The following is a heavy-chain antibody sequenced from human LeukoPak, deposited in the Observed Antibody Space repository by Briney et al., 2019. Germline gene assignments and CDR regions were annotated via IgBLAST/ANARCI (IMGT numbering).Heavy chain of an antibody. J-gene: IGHJ4*02. CDR1: GFTFSSYG. V-gene: IGHV3-23*01. CDR2: ISGRGGST. Sequence: GGSLRLSCAASGFTFSSYGMSWVRQAPGKGLEWVSAISGRGGSTYYADSVKGRFTISRDNSKNTLYLQMNTLRAQDTALYYCAKDFDSYYDSTGYGASFSYWGQGTLVTVSS. D-gene: IGHD3-22*01. CDR3: AKDFDSYYDSTGYGASFSY.